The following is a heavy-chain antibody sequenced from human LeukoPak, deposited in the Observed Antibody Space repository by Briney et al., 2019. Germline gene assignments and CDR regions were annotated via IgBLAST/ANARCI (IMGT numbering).Heavy chain of an antibody. Sequence: ASVKVSCKASGYTFTGYYMHWVRQAPGQGLEWMGWINPNSGGTNYAQKFQGRVTMTRDTSISTAYMELSRLSSDDTAVYYCERTPIAYYMDVWGKRTTVTVSS. V-gene: IGHV1-2*02. CDR2: INPNSGGT. CDR3: ERTPIAYYMDV. D-gene: IGHD2-21*01. J-gene: IGHJ6*03. CDR1: GYTFTGYY.